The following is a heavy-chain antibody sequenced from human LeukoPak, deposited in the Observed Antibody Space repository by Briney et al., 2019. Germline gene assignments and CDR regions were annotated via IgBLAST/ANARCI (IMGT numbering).Heavy chain of an antibody. CDR1: GFTFSPYA. J-gene: IGHJ4*02. D-gene: IGHD6-13*01. CDR2: VSGSGDST. CDR3: AKGGQYGSSWYLIVC. V-gene: IGHV3-23*01. Sequence: GGSLRLSCAASGFTFSPYAMSWVRQAPGRGLEWVSTVSGSGDSTYFADSVKGRFTISRDNSKNTLFLQMNSLRAEDTAVYYCAKGGQYGSSWYLIVCWGLGALVTVSS.